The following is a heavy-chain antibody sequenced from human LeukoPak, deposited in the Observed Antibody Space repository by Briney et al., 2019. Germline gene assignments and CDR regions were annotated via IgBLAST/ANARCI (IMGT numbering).Heavy chain of an antibody. D-gene: IGHD6-13*01. V-gene: IGHV1-2*02. CDR1: GFTFTDYY. CDR3: ARDPPAAGSTESDF. J-gene: IGHJ4*02. Sequence: ASVKVSCKASGFTFTDYYIHWVRQAPGQGLEWMGSIHPKSGGTKYAQKFQGRVTVTRDTSISAAYMELSRLTSDDTAVYYCARDPPAAGSTESDFWGQGTLVTVSS. CDR2: IHPKSGGT.